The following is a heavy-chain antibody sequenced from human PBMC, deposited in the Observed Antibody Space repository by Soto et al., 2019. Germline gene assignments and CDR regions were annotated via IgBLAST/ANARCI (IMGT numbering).Heavy chain of an antibody. J-gene: IGHJ4*02. V-gene: IGHV1-18*01. Sequence: GASVKVSCKASAYTFTNFGISWVRQAPGQGLEWMGWISGYNGNTKYAHKLQGRVTMTTDTFTGTAYMELKSLRSDDTAVYYCARDSASGYDRIFDYWGQGTLVTVSS. CDR2: ISGYNGNT. CDR3: ARDSASGYDRIFDY. CDR1: AYTFTNFG. D-gene: IGHD5-12*01.